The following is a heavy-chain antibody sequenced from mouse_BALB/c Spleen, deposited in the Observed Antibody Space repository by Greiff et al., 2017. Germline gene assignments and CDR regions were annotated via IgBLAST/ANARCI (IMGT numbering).Heavy chain of an antibody. J-gene: IGHJ2*01. Sequence: EVHLVESGAELVKPGASVKLSCTASGFNIKDTYMHWVKQRPEQGLEWIGRIDPANGNTKYDPKFQGKATITADTSSNTAYLQLSSLTSEDTAVYYCASSSPLDYWGQGTTLTVSS. CDR3: ASSSPLDY. V-gene: IGHV14-3*02. CDR1: GFNIKDTY. CDR2: IDPANGNT. D-gene: IGHD1-1*01.